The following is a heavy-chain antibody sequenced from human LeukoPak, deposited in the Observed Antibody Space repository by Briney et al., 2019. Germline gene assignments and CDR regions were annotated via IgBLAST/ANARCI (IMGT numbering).Heavy chain of an antibody. CDR3: AMYYGSGNYYMDV. CDR1: GGSISSGSYF. CDR2: INHSGST. J-gene: IGHJ6*03. V-gene: IGHV4-61*01. Sequence: SETLSLTCTVSGGSISSGSYFWSWIRQPPGKGLEWIGEINHSGSTNYNPSLKSRVTISVDTSKNQFSLKLSSVTAADTAVYYCAMYYGSGNYYMDVWGKGTTVTVSS. D-gene: IGHD3-10*01.